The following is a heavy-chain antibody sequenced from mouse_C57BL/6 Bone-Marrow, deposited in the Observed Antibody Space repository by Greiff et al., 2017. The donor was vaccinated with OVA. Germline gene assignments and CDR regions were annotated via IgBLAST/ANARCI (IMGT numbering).Heavy chain of an antibody. D-gene: IGHD2-3*01. V-gene: IGHV5-6*01. Sequence: VQLKESGGDLVKPGGSLKLSCAASGFTFSSYGMSWVRQTPDKRLEWVATISSGGSYTYYPDRVNGRFTISRDNAKNTLYLQMSSLKSEDTAMYYCARRGWLLAAWFAYWGQGTLVTVSA. CDR1: GFTFSSYG. J-gene: IGHJ3*01. CDR3: ARRGWLLAAWFAY. CDR2: ISSGGSYT.